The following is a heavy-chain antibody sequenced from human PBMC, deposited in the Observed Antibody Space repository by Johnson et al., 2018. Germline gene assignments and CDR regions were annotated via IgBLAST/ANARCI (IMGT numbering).Heavy chain of an antibody. Sequence: QLVESGGGLVQPGGSLRLSCAASGFTFDDYAMHWVRQAPGKGLEWVSGINWNSGSRGYADSVKGSLTISRDNAKNSLYRQMHGLRPEDPALYYGAKVGPGQLNNSSCYSVGGWYYGMDGWGQGTTVTVSS. J-gene: IGHJ6*02. D-gene: IGHD2-2*02. CDR2: INWNSGSR. V-gene: IGHV3-9*01. CDR3: AKVGPGQLNNSSCYSVGGWYYGMDG. CDR1: GFTFDDYA.